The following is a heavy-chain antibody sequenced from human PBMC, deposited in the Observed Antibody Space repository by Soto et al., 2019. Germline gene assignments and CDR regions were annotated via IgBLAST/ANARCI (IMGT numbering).Heavy chain of an antibody. V-gene: IGHV1-46*01. CDR1: GDTFTDYY. Sequence: QVQLMQSGAEVKKPGASVKVSCKASGDTFTDYYIHWVRQAPGQGLEWMGTVNPSGGHTTYAQHVLGRVTMTGDTYTSTLYMELTSLTSDDTAIYYCARGGHVVVVTAALDYWGQGTLVTVSS. CDR2: VNPSGGHT. J-gene: IGHJ4*02. CDR3: ARGGHVVVVTAALDY. D-gene: IGHD2-21*02.